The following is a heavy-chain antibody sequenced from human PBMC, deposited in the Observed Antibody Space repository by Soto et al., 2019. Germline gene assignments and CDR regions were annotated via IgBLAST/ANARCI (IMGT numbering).Heavy chain of an antibody. J-gene: IGHJ4*02. CDR1: GFSFSSFW. CDR2: IKQDGSDK. Sequence: EVQLVESGGGLVQPGRSLRLSCAASGFSFSSFWMSWVRRAPGKGLEWVANIKQDGSDKNYVDSVKGRFTISRDNAKSSLYLQMNSLRVEDTAVYYCARDVSGKLGHDSWGQGTLVTVSS. D-gene: IGHD3-10*01. CDR3: ARDVSGKLGHDS. V-gene: IGHV3-7*01.